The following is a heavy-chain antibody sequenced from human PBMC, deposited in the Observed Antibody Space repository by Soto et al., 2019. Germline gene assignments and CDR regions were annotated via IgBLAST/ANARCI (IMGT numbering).Heavy chain of an antibody. CDR2: IYYSGST. Sequence: QVQLQESGPGLVKPSETLSLTCTVSGGSVSSGSYYWSWIRQPPGKGLEWIGYIYYSGSTNYNPPLKSRVTISVDTSKNQFSLKLSSVTAADTAVYYCARVDDSSGYPNFDYWGQGTLVTVSS. D-gene: IGHD3-22*01. J-gene: IGHJ4*02. CDR3: ARVDDSSGYPNFDY. CDR1: GGSVSSGSYY. V-gene: IGHV4-61*01.